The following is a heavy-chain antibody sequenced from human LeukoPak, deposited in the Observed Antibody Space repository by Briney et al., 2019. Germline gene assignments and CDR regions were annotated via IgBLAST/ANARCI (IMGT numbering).Heavy chain of an antibody. V-gene: IGHV4-30-2*01. CDR3: ARGSGYGGFDY. J-gene: IGHJ4*02. CDR2: IYHSGST. Sequence: SETLSLTCAVSGGSISSGGYCWSWIRPPPGQGLGWIGYIYHSGSTYYHPSLKSRVTITVDRAKAQFSLKLSSVTAADTAVYYCARGSGYGGFDYWGQGTLVTVSS. CDR1: GGSISSGGYC. D-gene: IGHD5-12*01.